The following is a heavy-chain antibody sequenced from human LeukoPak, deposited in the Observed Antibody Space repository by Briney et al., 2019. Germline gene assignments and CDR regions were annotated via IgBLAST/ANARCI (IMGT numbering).Heavy chain of an antibody. CDR1: GFNFSTYG. Sequence: GGSLRLSCAASGFNFSTYGMHWVRQAPGKGLEWVAVIWYDGSIKNYADSVKGRFTISRDNSKNTVYLRMDSLRAEDTALYYCARGQQLVKTDWGQGTLVTVSS. D-gene: IGHD6-13*01. V-gene: IGHV3-33*01. CDR2: IWYDGSIK. CDR3: ARGQQLVKTD. J-gene: IGHJ4*02.